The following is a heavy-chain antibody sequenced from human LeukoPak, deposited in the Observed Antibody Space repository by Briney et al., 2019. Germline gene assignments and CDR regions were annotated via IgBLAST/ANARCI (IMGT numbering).Heavy chain of an antibody. CDR1: GFTFSGYA. D-gene: IGHD3-22*01. Sequence: GGSLRLSCATSGFTFSGYAMSWVRQAPGKGLEWVSAISGSGGSTYYADSVKGRFTISRDNSKNTLYLQMNSLRAEDTAVYYCAKATPDDYDTDDYWGQGTLVTVSS. CDR3: AKATPDDYDTDDY. CDR2: ISGSGGST. V-gene: IGHV3-23*01. J-gene: IGHJ4*02.